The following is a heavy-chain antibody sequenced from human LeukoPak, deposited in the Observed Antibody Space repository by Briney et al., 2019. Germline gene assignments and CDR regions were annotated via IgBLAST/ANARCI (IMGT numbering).Heavy chain of an antibody. CDR3: ARDDGIRTVDY. CDR1: GFTFSTYW. J-gene: IGHJ4*02. V-gene: IGHV3-7*01. Sequence: GGSLRLSCATSGFTFSTYWMSWVRQAPGKGLEWVANIKPDGSEEYYVDSVKGRFTISRDNAENSLFLQMNSLRADDTAVYYCARDDGIRTVDYWGQGTLVTVHS. CDR2: IKPDGSEE.